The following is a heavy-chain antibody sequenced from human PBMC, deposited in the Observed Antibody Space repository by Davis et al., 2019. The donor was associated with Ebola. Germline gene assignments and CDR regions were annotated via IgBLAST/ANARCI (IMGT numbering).Heavy chain of an antibody. J-gene: IGHJ6*03. D-gene: IGHD4-11*01. Sequence: PSETLSLTCTVSGGSISSYYWSWIRQTPGNGLEWIAYISNTWSTKYNPSLKSRVTASIDTSRSQLSLKLTSVTAADTAVYYCARGESNYRETHSLSYYTYYYVDVWGKGTTVTVSS. CDR2: ISNTWST. CDR3: ARGESNYRETHSLSYYTYYYVDV. V-gene: IGHV4-59*01. CDR1: GGSISSYY.